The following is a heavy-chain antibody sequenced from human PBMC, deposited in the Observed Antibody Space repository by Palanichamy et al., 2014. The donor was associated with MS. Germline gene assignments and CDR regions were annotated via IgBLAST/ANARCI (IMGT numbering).Heavy chain of an antibody. CDR1: GFNFNDFG. Sequence: QVQLVESGGAVVQPGRSLRLSCAASGFNFNDFGMNWVRQAPGKGLEWVAVIWYDGSNKYYADSVKGRFTISRDNSKNTLYLQMNSLRVDDTAVYYCVRPGQLIPTFDYWGQGVLVTVSS. CDR2: IWYDGSNK. D-gene: IGHD6-6*01. CDR3: VRPGQLIPTFDY. V-gene: IGHV3-33*01. J-gene: IGHJ4*02.